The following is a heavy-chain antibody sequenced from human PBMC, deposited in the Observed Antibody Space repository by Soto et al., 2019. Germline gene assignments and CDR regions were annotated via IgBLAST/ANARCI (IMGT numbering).Heavy chain of an antibody. J-gene: IGHJ3*02. CDR3: ITDFQSSLPFIDLGLRLPSRDGFDI. D-gene: IGHD7-27*01. CDR1: EFSFTSAW. Sequence: EVQLVESGGGLVKPGGSLRLSCAATEFSFTSAWMNWVRQAPVKGVEWVGRIKSKNDGGTTDYAAPVKGRFTISRDHSKNTLYLRMNNLKTEDTAVNYCITDFQSSLPFIDLGLRLPSRDGFDIWGQGTMVTVSS. CDR2: IKSKNDGGTT. V-gene: IGHV3-15*01.